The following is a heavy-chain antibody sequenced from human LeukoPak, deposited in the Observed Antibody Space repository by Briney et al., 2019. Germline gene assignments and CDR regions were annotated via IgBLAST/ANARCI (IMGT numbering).Heavy chain of an antibody. V-gene: IGHV3-53*01. J-gene: IGHJ6*04. D-gene: IGHD3-10*01. CDR2: IYNGGST. CDR3: ARDLTMVRGVLGV. Sequence: PGGSLRLSCAASGFTVSSNYMSWVRQAPGKGLEWVSVIYNGGSTYYADSVKGRFTISRDNSKNTLYLQMNSLRAEDTAVYYCARDLTMVRGVLGVWGKGTTVTVSS. CDR1: GFTVSSNY.